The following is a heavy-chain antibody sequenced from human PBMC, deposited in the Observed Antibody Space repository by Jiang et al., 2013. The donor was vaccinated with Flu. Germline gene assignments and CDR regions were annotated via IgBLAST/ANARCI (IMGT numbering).Heavy chain of an antibody. D-gene: IGHD3-22*01. CDR3: ARAHYRDSSGPGHY. V-gene: IGHV3-30-3*01. J-gene: IGHJ4*02. CDR1: GFTFSSYA. CDR2: ISYDGSNK. Sequence: VQLLESGGGVVQPGRSLRLSCAASGFTFSSYAMHWVRQAPGKGLEWVAVISYDGSNKYYADSVKGRFTISRDNSKNTLYLQMNSLRAEDTAVYYCARAHYRDSSGPGHYWGQGTLVTVSS.